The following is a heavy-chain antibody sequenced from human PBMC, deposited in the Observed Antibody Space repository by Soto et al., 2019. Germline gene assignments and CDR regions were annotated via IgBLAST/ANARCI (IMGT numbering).Heavy chain of an antibody. J-gene: IGHJ6*02. CDR1: GGTFSSYA. D-gene: IGHD6-6*01. CDR3: ARSVEVAARPPYYYYGMDV. Sequence: QVQLVQFGAEVKKPGSSVKVSCKASGGTFSSYAISWVRQAPGQGLEWMGGIIPIFGTANYAQKFQGRVTITADESTSTAYMELSSLRSEDTAVYYCARSVEVAARPPYYYYGMDVWGQGTTVTVSS. V-gene: IGHV1-69*12. CDR2: IIPIFGTA.